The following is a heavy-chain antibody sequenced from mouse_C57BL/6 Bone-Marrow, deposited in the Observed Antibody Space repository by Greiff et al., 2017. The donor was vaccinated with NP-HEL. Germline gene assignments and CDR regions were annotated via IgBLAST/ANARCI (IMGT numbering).Heavy chain of an antibody. D-gene: IGHD2-2*01. CDR1: GYTFTSYW. CDR3: ASLYGYDGAWFAY. CDR2: IDPSDSYT. V-gene: IGHV1-59*01. J-gene: IGHJ3*01. Sequence: QVQLQQPGAELVRPGTSVKLSCKASGYTFTSYWMHWVKQRPGQGLEWIGVIDPSDSYTNYNQKFKGKATLNVDTSSSTAYMQLSSLTSEDSAVYYCASLYGYDGAWFAYWGQGTLVTVSA.